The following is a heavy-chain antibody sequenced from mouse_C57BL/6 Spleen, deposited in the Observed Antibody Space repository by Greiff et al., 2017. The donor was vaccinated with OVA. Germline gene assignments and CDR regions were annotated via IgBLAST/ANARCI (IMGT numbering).Heavy chain of an antibody. J-gene: IGHJ4*01. CDR2: IDPNSGGT. Sequence: QVQLKQPGAELVKPGASVKLSCKASGYTFTSYWMHWVKQRPGRGLEWIGRIDPNSGGTKYNEKFKSKATLTVDKPSSTAYMQLSSLTSEDSAVYYCARRGYYSNYLYAMDYWGQGTSVTVSS. D-gene: IGHD2-5*01. V-gene: IGHV1-72*01. CDR1: GYTFTSYW. CDR3: ARRGYYSNYLYAMDY.